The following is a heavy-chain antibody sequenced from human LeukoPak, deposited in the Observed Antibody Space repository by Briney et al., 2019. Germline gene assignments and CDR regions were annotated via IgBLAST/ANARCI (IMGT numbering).Heavy chain of an antibody. V-gene: IGHV1-69*04. D-gene: IGHD6-19*01. CDR3: ASAGIAVAGKGDWFDP. Sequence: ASVKVSFKATGGTFSSYAISWVRQAPAQGLEWMGRFIPILGIANYAQKFQGRVTITADKSTSTAYMELSSLRSEDTAVYYCASAGIAVAGKGDWFDPWGQGTLVTVSS. J-gene: IGHJ5*02. CDR1: GGTFSSYA. CDR2: FIPILGIA.